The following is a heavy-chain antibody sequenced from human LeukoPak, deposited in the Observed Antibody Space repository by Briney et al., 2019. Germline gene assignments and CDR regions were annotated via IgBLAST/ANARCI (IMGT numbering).Heavy chain of an antibody. V-gene: IGHV4-34*01. D-gene: IGHD3-16*02. CDR1: GGSFSGYY. CDR2: INHSGST. J-gene: IGHJ4*02. Sequence: PSETLSLTCAVYGGSFSGYYWSLIRQPPGKGLEWIGEINHSGSTNYNPSLKSRVTISVDTSKNQFSLKLTSVTAADTAVYYCARGRGYNSFDYWGQGTLVTVSS. CDR3: ARGRGYNSFDY.